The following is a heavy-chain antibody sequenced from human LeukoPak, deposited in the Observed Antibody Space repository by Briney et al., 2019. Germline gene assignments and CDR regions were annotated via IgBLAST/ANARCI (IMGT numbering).Heavy chain of an antibody. Sequence: PSETLSLTCAVSGGSISSSGYSWSWIRQPPGKGLEWIGYIHHTGSTYYNPSLKSRVTISVDRSKNQFSLKLSSVTAADTAVYYCASLTYSFDYWGQGTLVTVSS. CDR1: GGSISSSGYS. V-gene: IGHV4-30-2*01. CDR3: ASLTYSFDY. CDR2: IHHTGST. D-gene: IGHD2-15*01. J-gene: IGHJ4*02.